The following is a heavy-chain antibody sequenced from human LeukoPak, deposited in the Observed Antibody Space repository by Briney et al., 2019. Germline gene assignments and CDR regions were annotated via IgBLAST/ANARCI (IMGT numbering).Heavy chain of an antibody. CDR2: ISGGGAST. CDR1: GFTFSNYA. CDR3: AKHHSGLRYDY. V-gene: IGHV3-23*01. J-gene: IGHJ4*02. Sequence: GGSLRLSCAASGFTFSNYAMSGVRQAPGKGLAWVSTISGGGASTYYADSVKGRFTISRDTSMNTLYLQMNSLRAEDTAIYYCAKHHSGLRYDYWGQGTLVTVSS. D-gene: IGHD4-17*01.